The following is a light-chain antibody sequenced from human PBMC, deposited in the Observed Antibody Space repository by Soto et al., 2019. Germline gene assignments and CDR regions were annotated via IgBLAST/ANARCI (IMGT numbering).Light chain of an antibody. CDR1: QAVSSIL. Sequence: EVVLTQAPGTLSLSXGERATLSCRASQAVSSILLAWYQQKPGQAPRLLIYGASSRATGIPDRLSGSGPGRGFTLTVSRLESEELAVYYRQLHGTSPIFGGET. J-gene: IGKJ4*01. CDR2: GAS. V-gene: IGKV3-20*01. CDR3: QLHGTSPI.